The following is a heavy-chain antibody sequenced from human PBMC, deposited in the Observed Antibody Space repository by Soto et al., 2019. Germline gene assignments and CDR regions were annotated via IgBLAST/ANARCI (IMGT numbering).Heavy chain of an antibody. V-gene: IGHV4-39*01. J-gene: IGHJ3*01. CDR2: IYYGGST. Sequence: QLQLQESGPGLVKPSETLSLTCSVSGGSISSSYYYLGWIRQPPGKGLEWIGSIYYGGSTYYNPSLKSRVTVSVDTSKNQFSLKLSSVTAADTAVYYCARQREGGRGAFALWGQGTMVTVSS. CDR1: GGSISSSYYY. CDR3: ARQREGGRGAFAL. D-gene: IGHD1-26*01.